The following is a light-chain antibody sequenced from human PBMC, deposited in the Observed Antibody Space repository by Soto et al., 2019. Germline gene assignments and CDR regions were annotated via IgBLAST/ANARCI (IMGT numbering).Light chain of an antibody. CDR2: KAS. V-gene: IGKV1-5*03. Sequence: DIQMTQSPSTLSASVGDRVTITCRASQSISSWLAWYQQKPGKAPKLLIYKASSLESGVPSRFSGSGSGTEFTLTATSLQPDDFATYYCLHYKSYPWMYGQGTNLEIK. CDR1: QSISSW. J-gene: IGKJ1*01. CDR3: LHYKSYPWM.